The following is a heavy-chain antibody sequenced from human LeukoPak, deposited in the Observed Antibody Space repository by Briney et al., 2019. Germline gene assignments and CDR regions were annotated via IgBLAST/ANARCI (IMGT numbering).Heavy chain of an antibody. J-gene: IGHJ4*02. CDR1: GITFSSFG. CDR3: AKDIRIAARPGPGPDLDY. V-gene: IGHV3-23*01. Sequence: GGSLRLSCAASGITFSSFGMHWVRQAPGKGLEWVSAISGSGGSTYYADSVKGRFTISRDNSKNTLYLQMNSLRAEDTAVYYCAKDIRIAARPGPGPDLDYWGQGTLVTVSS. CDR2: ISGSGGST. D-gene: IGHD6-6*01.